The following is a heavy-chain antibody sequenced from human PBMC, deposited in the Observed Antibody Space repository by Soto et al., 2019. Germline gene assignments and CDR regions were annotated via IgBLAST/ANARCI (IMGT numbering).Heavy chain of an antibody. CDR1: GYTFTSYG. CDR3: GRGELLYYYYYMDV. V-gene: IGHV1-18*01. CDR2: ISAYNGKT. Sequence: ASVKVSCKASGYTFTSYGISWVRQAPGQGLEWMGWISAYNGKTNYAQKLQGRVTMTTDTSTSTAYMELRSLRSDDTAVYYCGRGELLYYYYYMDVWGKGTTVTVSS. J-gene: IGHJ6*03. D-gene: IGHD1-26*01.